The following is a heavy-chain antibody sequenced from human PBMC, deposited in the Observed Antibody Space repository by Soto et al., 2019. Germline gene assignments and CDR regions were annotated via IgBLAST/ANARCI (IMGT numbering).Heavy chain of an antibody. J-gene: IGHJ4*02. CDR3: GVGRAYYFDY. CDR1: GGSFSGYY. Sequence: PSETLSLTCAVYGGSFSGYYWSWIRQPPGKGLEWIGEINHSGSTNYNPSLKSRVTISVDTSKNQFSLKLSSVTAANTAVYYCGVGRAYYFDYWGQGTLVTVSS. V-gene: IGHV4-34*01. D-gene: IGHD2-15*01. CDR2: INHSGST.